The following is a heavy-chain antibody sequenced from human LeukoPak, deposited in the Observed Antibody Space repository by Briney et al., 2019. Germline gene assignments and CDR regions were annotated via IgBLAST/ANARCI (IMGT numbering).Heavy chain of an antibody. V-gene: IGHV3-33*06. J-gene: IGHJ4*02. CDR2: IWYDGSNK. CDR1: GFTFDDYA. Sequence: GGSLRLSCAASGFTFDDYAMHWVRQAPGKGLEWVAVIWYDGSNKYYADSVKGRFTISRDNSKNTLYLQMNSLRAEDTAVYYCAKTSGVYDSSGYYFDYWGQGTLVTVSS. D-gene: IGHD3-22*01. CDR3: AKTSGVYDSSGYYFDY.